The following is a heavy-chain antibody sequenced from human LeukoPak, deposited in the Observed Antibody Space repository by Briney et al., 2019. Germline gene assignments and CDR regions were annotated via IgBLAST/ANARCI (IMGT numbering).Heavy chain of an antibody. CDR1: GYSISSGYY. V-gene: IGHV4-38-2*02. Sequence: SETLFLTCTVSGYSISSGYYWGWIRPPPGKGLEWIGSIYHSGSTYYNPSLKSRVTISVDTSKNQFSLKLSSVTAADTAVYYCARTLVGATTNWGQGTLVTVSS. CDR3: ARTLVGATTN. J-gene: IGHJ4*02. CDR2: IYHSGST. D-gene: IGHD1-26*01.